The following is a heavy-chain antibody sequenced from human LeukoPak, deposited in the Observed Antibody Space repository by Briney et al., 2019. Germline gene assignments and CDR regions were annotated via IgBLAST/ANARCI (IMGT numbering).Heavy chain of an antibody. J-gene: IGHJ5*02. V-gene: IGHV1-2*02. CDR3: ARDSSGFGINWFDP. CDR1: GYTFTGYY. D-gene: IGHD6-19*01. CDR2: INPNSGGT. Sequence: ASVKVSCKASGYTFTGYYMHWVRQAPGQGLAWMGWINPNSGGTNYAQKFQGRVTMTRDTSISTAYMELSRLRSDDTAVYYCARDSSGFGINWFDPWGQGTLVTVSS.